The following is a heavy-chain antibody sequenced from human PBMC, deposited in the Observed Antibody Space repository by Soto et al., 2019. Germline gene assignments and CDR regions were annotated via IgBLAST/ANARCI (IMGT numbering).Heavy chain of an antibody. Sequence: QVQLQKWGAGLLKPSETLSLTCAVYGGSFSGYYWSWIRQPPGKGLEWIGEINHSGSTNYNPSLKSRVTISVDTSKNQFSLKLSSVTAADTAVYYCARMHFDSSGYSYYFDYWGQGTLVTVSS. V-gene: IGHV4-34*01. CDR2: INHSGST. J-gene: IGHJ4*02. CDR3: ARMHFDSSGYSYYFDY. D-gene: IGHD3-22*01. CDR1: GGSFSGYY.